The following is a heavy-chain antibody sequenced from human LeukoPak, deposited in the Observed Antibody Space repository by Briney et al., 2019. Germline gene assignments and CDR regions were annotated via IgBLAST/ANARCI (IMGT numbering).Heavy chain of an antibody. Sequence: PGGSLRLSCAASGFTISTNYMGWVRQAPGKGLEWVTGISGGDTTYYADSVKGRLTISRDNSMNTLFLQMNSLRAEDTAVYYCASRPNYYYGMDVWGQGTTVTVSS. V-gene: IGHV3-53*01. J-gene: IGHJ6*02. CDR3: ASRPNYYYGMDV. CDR1: GFTISTNY. CDR2: ISGGDTT.